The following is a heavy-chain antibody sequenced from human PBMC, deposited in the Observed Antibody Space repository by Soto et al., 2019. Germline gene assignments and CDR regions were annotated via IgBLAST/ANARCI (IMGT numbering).Heavy chain of an antibody. CDR2: IYYSGST. Sequence: SETLSLTCTVSGGSISSSSYYWGWIRQPPGKGLEWIGSIYYSGSTYYNPSLKSRVTISVDTSKNQFSLKLSSVTAADTAVYYCARRGTTGYSSDWYTWNWFDPWGQGTLVTVSS. CDR3: ARRGTTGYSSDWYTWNWFDP. V-gene: IGHV4-39*01. J-gene: IGHJ5*02. D-gene: IGHD6-19*01. CDR1: GGSISSSSYY.